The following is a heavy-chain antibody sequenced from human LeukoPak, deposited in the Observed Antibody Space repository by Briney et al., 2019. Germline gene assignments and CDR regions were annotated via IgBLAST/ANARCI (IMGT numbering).Heavy chain of an antibody. Sequence: SETLSLTCTVSGGSANTYCWSWIRQPAEKGLEWIGRIYPSGSTYYNPSLKSRVTISIDKSKNQFSLRLTSVTAADTAVYYCARDRSGYSEYYFDYWGQGSLVTVSS. CDR2: IYPSGST. V-gene: IGHV4-4*07. J-gene: IGHJ4*02. CDR3: ARDRSGYSEYYFDY. CDR1: GGSANTYC. D-gene: IGHD5-12*01.